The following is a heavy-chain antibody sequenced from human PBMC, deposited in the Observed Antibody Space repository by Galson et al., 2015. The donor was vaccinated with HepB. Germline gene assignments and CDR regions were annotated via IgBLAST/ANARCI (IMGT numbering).Heavy chain of an antibody. J-gene: IGHJ2*01. CDR2: ISSSSSNI. CDR1: GFTFSSYS. Sequence: SLRLSCAASGFTFSSYSMNWVRQAPGKGLEWVSYISSSSSNIYYADSVKGRFTISRDNAKNTLYLQMNSLRADDAAVYYCARARNPYGYFDLWGRGTLVTVSS. V-gene: IGHV3-48*04. CDR3: ARARNPYGYFDL.